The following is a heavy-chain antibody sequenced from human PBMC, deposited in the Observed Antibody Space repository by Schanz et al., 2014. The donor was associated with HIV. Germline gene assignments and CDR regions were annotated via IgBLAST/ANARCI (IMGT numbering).Heavy chain of an antibody. D-gene: IGHD6-6*01. V-gene: IGHV3-13*01. CDR1: GFIFSSYD. CDR2: IGTGGDT. J-gene: IGHJ6*02. Sequence: EVHLVNSGGGLVQPGGSLRLSCVASGFIFSSYDMHWVRQGTGEGPEWVSAIGTGGDTYYSGSVKGRFTISRENANNSLYLQMNNLRAGDTAVYFCARAQQVVGDRYNYYAMDVWGQGTTVTVSS. CDR3: ARAQQVVGDRYNYYAMDV.